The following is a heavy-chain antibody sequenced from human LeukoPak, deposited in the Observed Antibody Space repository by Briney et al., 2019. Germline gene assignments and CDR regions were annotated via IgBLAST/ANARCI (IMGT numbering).Heavy chain of an antibody. CDR3: ARDRISINALDM. D-gene: IGHD1-14*01. J-gene: IGHJ3*02. Sequence: SETLSLTCTVSGASISGHYLTWLRQPPGKGLEWIGYISHIGSTNYNPSLKSRVTISVDTSKNQFSLKLTSVTAADTAVYYCARDRISINALDMWGQGAMVTVSS. CDR1: GASISGHY. CDR2: ISHIGST. V-gene: IGHV4-59*11.